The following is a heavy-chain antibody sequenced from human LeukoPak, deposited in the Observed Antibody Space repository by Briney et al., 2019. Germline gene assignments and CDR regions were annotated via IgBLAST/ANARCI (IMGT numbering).Heavy chain of an antibody. V-gene: IGHV3-64*01. CDR3: ARAHNWKYGTFDY. J-gene: IGHJ4*02. D-gene: IGHD1-7*01. CDR1: GFTFSNFA. CDR2: IRSTGDST. Sequence: GGSLRLSCAASGFTFSNFAIHWVRQAPGKGLEFVSGIRSTGDSTYYANSAKGRFTISRDNSKNTLYLQMVSLRAEDMAVYYCARAHNWKYGTFDYWGQGTLVTVSS.